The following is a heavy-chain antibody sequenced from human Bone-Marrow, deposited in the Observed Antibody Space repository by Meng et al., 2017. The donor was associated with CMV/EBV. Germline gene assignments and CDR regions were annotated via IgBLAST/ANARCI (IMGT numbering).Heavy chain of an antibody. J-gene: IGHJ6*02. Sequence: ASVKVSCKASGYTFTNYGVSWVRQAPGQGLEWMGWMNPNSGNTGYAQKFQGRVTMTRNTSISTAYMELSSLRSEDTAVYYCARHGYYGSGSYYKPVYYYYYGMDVWGQGTTVTVSS. V-gene: IGHV1-8*02. CDR3: ARHGYYGSGSYYKPVYYYYYGMDV. CDR2: MNPNSGNT. CDR1: GYTFTNYG. D-gene: IGHD3-10*01.